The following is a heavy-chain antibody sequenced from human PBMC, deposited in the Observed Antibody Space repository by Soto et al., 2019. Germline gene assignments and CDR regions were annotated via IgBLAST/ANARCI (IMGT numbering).Heavy chain of an antibody. D-gene: IGHD6-25*01. CDR1: GFTFSSYA. CDR2: ISYDGSNK. CDR3: ARGRRALLTGGPKDH. J-gene: IGHJ4*02. Sequence: GGSLRLSCAASGFTFSSYAMHWVRQAPGKGLEWVAVISYDGSNKYYADSVKGRFTISRDNSKNTLYLQMNSLRAEDTAVYYCARGRRALLTGGPKDHWGQGTLVTVSS. V-gene: IGHV3-30-3*01.